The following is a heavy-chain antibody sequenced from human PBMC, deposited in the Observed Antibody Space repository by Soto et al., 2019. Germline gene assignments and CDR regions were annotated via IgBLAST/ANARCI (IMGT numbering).Heavy chain of an antibody. CDR3: ARALAYCSSTSCYGGRGFDY. D-gene: IGHD2-2*01. Sequence: SVKVSCKASGGTFSSYAISWVRQAPGQGLEWMGGIIPIFGTANYAQKFQGRVTITADKSTSTAYMELSSLRSEDTAVYYCARALAYCSSTSCYGGRGFDYWGQGTLVTVSS. CDR1: GGTFSSYA. V-gene: IGHV1-69*06. J-gene: IGHJ4*02. CDR2: IIPIFGTA.